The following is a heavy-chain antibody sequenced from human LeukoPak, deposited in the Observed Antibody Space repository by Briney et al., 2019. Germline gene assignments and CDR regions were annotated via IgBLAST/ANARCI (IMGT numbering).Heavy chain of an antibody. D-gene: IGHD2-15*01. CDR2: INPNSGGT. CDR1: GYTFTGYY. V-gene: IGHV1-2*02. J-gene: IGHJ4*02. Sequence: ASVKVSCKASGYTFTGYYMHWVRQAPGQGLEWMGWINPNSGGTNYAQKLQGRVTMTTDTSTSTAYMELRSLRSDDTAVYYCARVECSGGSCYGFYWGQGTLVTVSS. CDR3: ARVECSGGSCYGFY.